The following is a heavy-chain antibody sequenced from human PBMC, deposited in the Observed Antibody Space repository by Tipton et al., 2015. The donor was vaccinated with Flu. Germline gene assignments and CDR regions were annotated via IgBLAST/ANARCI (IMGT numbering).Heavy chain of an antibody. V-gene: IGHV4-61*02. CDR1: GGSISRGSYY. D-gene: IGHD4-11*01. CDR3: ARRDFSNYVSEPRNWFDF. J-gene: IGHJ5*01. Sequence: TLSLTCTVSGGSISRGSYYWNWIRQPAGKGLEWIGRIYTNENTNYKPSLKSRVTISIDTSKNQFSLKLSSVTAADTAIYYCARRDFSNYVSEPRNWFDFWGQGTLVTVSS. CDR2: IYTNENT.